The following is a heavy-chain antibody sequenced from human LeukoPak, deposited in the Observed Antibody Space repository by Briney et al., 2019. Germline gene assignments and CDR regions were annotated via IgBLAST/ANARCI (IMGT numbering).Heavy chain of an antibody. V-gene: IGHV3-23*01. Sequence: GGSLRLSCEGSGFSFNGYAMSWVRQAQGKGLEWVAVTGGSDDNTHYADSVKGRFSISRDTSENRLFLQMNSLRPDDSALYYCTKDLMTGFSSGWYLAYWGQGTLVTVST. CDR3: TKDLMTGFSSGWYLAY. J-gene: IGHJ4*02. CDR2: TGGSDDNT. D-gene: IGHD6-19*01. CDR1: GFSFNGYA.